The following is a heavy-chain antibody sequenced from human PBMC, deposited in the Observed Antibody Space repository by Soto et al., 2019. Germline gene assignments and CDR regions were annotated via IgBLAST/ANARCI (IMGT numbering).Heavy chain of an antibody. J-gene: IGHJ4*02. D-gene: IGHD6-13*01. CDR1: GGSIISGGYY. Sequence: ILSLTCTVSGGSIISGGYYWSWIRQHPGKGLEWIGYIYYSGSTYYNPSLKSRVTISVDTSKNQFSLKLSSVTAADTAVYYCARGGIAAAAPPDYWGQGTLVTVSS. V-gene: IGHV4-31*02. CDR3: ARGGIAAAAPPDY. CDR2: IYYSGST.